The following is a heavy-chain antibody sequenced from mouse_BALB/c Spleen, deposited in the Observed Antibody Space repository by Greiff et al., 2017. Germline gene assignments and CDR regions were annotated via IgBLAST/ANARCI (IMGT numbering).Heavy chain of an antibody. CDR1: GFTFSSYT. CDR3: ARHETMITTGAWFAY. V-gene: IGHV5-12-2*01. Sequence: EVMLVESGGGLVQPGGSLKLSCAASGFTFSSYTMSWVRQTPEKRLEWVAYISNGGGSTYYPDTVKGRFTISRDNAKNTLYLQMSSLKSEDTAMYYCARHETMITTGAWFAYWGQGTLVTVSA. J-gene: IGHJ3*01. CDR2: ISNGGGST. D-gene: IGHD2-4*01.